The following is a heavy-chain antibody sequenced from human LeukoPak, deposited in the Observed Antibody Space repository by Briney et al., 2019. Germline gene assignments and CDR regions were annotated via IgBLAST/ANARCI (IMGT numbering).Heavy chain of an antibody. J-gene: IGHJ4*02. CDR3: VKSGTWADFDS. D-gene: IGHD1-26*01. CDR1: GFTFSSYG. Sequence: GSLRLSCAASGFTFSSYGMHWVRQAPGKGLEYVSGISNKGGSTYYADSVKGRFTISRDNSKNTLHLQMSSLRADDTAVYYCVKSGTWADFDSWGQGTLVTVSS. V-gene: IGHV3-64D*09. CDR2: ISNKGGST.